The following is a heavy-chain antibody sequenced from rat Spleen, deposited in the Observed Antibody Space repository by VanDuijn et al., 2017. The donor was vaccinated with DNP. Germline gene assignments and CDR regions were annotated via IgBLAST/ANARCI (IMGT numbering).Heavy chain of an antibody. D-gene: IGHD3-3*01. J-gene: IGHJ2*01. CDR2: IGSPAYAP. V-gene: IGHV5-27*01. CDR3: ARDSYSAPFDY. Sequence: EVQLVESGGGLVQPGRSLKLSCAASGFTFSAYYMAWVRQAPAKGLKWVAHIGSPAYAPYYTDSVKGRFAISRDNAKSTLYLQMDSLRSEDTATYYCARDSYSAPFDYWGQGVMVSVSS. CDR1: GFTFSAYY.